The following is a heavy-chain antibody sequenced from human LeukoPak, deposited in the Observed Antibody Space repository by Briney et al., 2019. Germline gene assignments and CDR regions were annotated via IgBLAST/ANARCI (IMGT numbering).Heavy chain of an antibody. J-gene: IGHJ4*02. V-gene: IGHV1-2*02. Sequence: GASVKVSCKASGYTFTGYYMHWVRQAPGQGLEWMGWINPNSGGTNYAQKLQGRVTMTRDTSISTAYMELSRLRPDDTGVYYCARSSLPRMVYASLDYWGQGTLVTVSS. D-gene: IGHD2-8*01. CDR3: ARSSLPRMVYASLDY. CDR1: GYTFTGYY. CDR2: INPNSGGT.